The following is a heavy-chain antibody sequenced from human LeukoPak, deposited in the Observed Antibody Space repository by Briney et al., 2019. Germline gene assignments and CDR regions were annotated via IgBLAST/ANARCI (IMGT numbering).Heavy chain of an antibody. D-gene: IGHD3-3*01. CDR1: GGSISSSNW. CDR3: ARSYDFWSGYYDTVWFDP. J-gene: IGHJ5*02. CDR2: IYTSGST. Sequence: PSETLSLTCAVSGGSISSSNWWSWVRQPAGKGLEWIGRIYTSGSTNYNPSLKSRVTMSVDTSKNQFSLKLSSVTAADTAVYYCARSYDFWSGYYDTVWFDPWGQGTLVTVSS. V-gene: IGHV4-4*07.